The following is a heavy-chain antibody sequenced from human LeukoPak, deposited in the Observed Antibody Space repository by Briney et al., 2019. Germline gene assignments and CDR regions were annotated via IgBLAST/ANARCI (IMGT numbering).Heavy chain of an antibody. CDR1: GGTFSSYA. J-gene: IGHJ6*03. D-gene: IGHD4-17*01. CDR3: ANAHDYGERTYYYYYMDV. Sequence: SVKVSCKASGGTFSSYAISWVRQAPGQGLEWMGGIIPIFGTANYAQKFQGRVTITADESTSTAYMELSSLRSEDTAVYYCANAHDYGERTYYYYYMDVWGKGTTVTVSS. V-gene: IGHV1-69*01. CDR2: IIPIFGTA.